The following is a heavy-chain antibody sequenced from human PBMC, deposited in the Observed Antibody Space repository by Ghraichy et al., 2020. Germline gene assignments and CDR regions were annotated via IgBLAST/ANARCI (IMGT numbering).Heavy chain of an antibody. D-gene: IGHD2-15*01. J-gene: IGHJ4*02. CDR2: ISGDGSA. Sequence: GGSLRLSCAASGFTLSSYAMSWVRQAPGKGLEWVSVISGDGSAYYADSVKGRFTISRDNFKNTLNLQMDSLRAEDTALYYCAKRTGYNNGGVHYWGRGTLVTVSS. CDR3: AKRTGYNNGGVHY. V-gene: IGHV3-23*01. CDR1: GFTLSSYA.